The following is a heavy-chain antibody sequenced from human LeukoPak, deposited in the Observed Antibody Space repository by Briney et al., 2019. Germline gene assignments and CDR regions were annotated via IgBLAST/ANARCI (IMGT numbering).Heavy chain of an antibody. CDR2: IYYSGST. J-gene: IGHJ4*02. V-gene: IGHV4-39*01. CDR1: GGSISSSSYY. CDR3: ARLLLWFGQSSATFDY. Sequence: SETLSLTCTVSGGSISSSSYYWGWIRQPPGKGLGWIGSIYYSGSTYYNPSLKSRVTISVDTSKNQFSLKLSSVTAADTAVYYCARLLLWFGQSSATFDYWGQGTLVTVSS. D-gene: IGHD3-10*01.